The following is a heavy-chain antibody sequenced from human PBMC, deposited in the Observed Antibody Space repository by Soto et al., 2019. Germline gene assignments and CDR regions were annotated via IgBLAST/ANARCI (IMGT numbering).Heavy chain of an antibody. CDR2: IIPIFGTA. V-gene: IGHV1-69*12. CDR3: ASSGYCSGGSCSSPQNYYYGMDV. J-gene: IGHJ6*02. D-gene: IGHD2-15*01. Sequence: QVQLVQSWAALKKTGSSVIVSCNASGGTFSSYAISWVRQAPGQGLEWRVGIIPIFGTADYAQKFQGRVTITADESTGTAYMEPSSLRYEDTAVYYCASSGYCSGGSCSSPQNYYYGMDVWGQGTTVTVSS. CDR1: GGTFSSYA.